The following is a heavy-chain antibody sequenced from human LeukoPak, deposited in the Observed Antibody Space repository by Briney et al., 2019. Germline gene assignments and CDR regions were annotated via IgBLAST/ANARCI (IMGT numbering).Heavy chain of an antibody. J-gene: IGHJ4*02. CDR3: ARESGPVLSYYFDY. D-gene: IGHD3-10*01. Sequence: GGSLRLSCAASGFTFSNAWMSWVRQAPGKGLEWVGRIKSKTDGGTTDYAAPVEGRFTISRDDSKNTLYLQMNSLKTEDTAVYYCARESGPVLSYYFDYWGQGTLVTVSS. CDR1: GFTFSNAW. CDR2: IKSKTDGGTT. V-gene: IGHV3-15*01.